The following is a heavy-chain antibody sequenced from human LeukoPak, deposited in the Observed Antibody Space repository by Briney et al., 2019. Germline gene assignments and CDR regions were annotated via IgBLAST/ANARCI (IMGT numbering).Heavy chain of an antibody. CDR2: IYPGDSDT. D-gene: IGHD2-21*02. J-gene: IGHJ6*03. V-gene: IGHV5-51*07. Sequence: GESLKISCKGSGYSFTSYWIGWVHQMPGKGLEWMGIIYPGDSDTRYSPSFQGQVTISVDKSISTAYLQWSSLKASDSATYYCARVAAGVTATNHYYYYMDVWGKGTTVTVSS. CDR1: GYSFTSYW. CDR3: ARVAAGVTATNHYYYYMDV.